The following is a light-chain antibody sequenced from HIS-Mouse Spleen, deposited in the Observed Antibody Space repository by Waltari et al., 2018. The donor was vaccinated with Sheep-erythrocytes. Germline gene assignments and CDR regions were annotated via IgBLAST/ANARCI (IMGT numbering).Light chain of an antibody. CDR2: EGS. V-gene: IGLV2-23*01. CDR3: CSYAGSSTPWV. Sequence: QSVLTQPASVSGSPGQSITISCTGTSSVVGSYNLFSWYQQHPGKAPKLMIYEGSKRPSGVSNRFSGSKSGNTASLTISGLQAEDEADYYCCSYAGSSTPWVFGGGTKLTVL. CDR1: SSVVGSYNL. J-gene: IGLJ3*02.